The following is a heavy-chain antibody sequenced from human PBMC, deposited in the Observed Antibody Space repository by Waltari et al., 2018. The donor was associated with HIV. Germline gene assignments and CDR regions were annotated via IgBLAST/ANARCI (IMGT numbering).Heavy chain of an antibody. J-gene: IGHJ3*02. Sequence: QVQLVQSGAEVKKPGSSVKVSCKASGGTFSSYAISWVRQAPGQGLEWMGGIIPTFGTANDAQKFQGRVTITADESTSTAYMGLSSLRFEDTAVYYCARVKERGGRGKRACDIWGQGTMVTVSS. V-gene: IGHV1-69*01. CDR3: ARVKERGGRGKRACDI. CDR1: GGTFSSYA. CDR2: IIPTFGTA. D-gene: IGHD3-10*01.